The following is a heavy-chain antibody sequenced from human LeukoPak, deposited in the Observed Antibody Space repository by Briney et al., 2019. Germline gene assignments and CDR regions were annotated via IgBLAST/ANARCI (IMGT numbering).Heavy chain of an antibody. D-gene: IGHD7-27*01. CDR1: GGXISNYF. CDR3: ARRPTGDPKFDY. CDR2: IYSSGST. V-gene: IGHV4-59*08. Sequence: SETLSLTCVVSGGXISNYFWTWIRQPPGKGLEWIGYIYSSGSTYYNPSLKSRVTISVDTSKNRFSLKLSTVTAADTAVYYCARRPTGDPKFDYWGQGTLVTVSS. J-gene: IGHJ4*02.